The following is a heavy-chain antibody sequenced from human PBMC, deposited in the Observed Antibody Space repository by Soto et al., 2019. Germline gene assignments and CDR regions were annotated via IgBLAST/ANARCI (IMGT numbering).Heavy chain of an antibody. CDR2: FNPEDGET. CDR3: ATAAKSLVRYFDWYFDY. Sequence: APGKVSGNGTGYNFTELSMNWVRQPPGKGVEWMGGFNPEDGETIYAQKFQGRVTMTEETATDTAYMELSSLRSEDTAVYYCATAAKSLVRYFDWYFDYWGQGTLVTVYS. CDR1: GYNFTELS. J-gene: IGHJ4*02. D-gene: IGHD3-9*01. V-gene: IGHV1-24*01.